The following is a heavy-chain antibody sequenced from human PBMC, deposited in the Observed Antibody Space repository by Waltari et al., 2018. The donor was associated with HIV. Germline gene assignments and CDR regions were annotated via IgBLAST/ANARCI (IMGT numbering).Heavy chain of an antibody. CDR3: ARTPYDTSGYCFDY. CDR2: VCDDGKNK. CDR1: GFTFSSYG. V-gene: IGHV3-33*01. D-gene: IGHD3-22*01. Sequence: QVQLVESGGGVVQPGRSLRLSCAASGFTFSSYGMHWVRQAPGKGLGWLAVVCDDGKNKYYADSVKGLFTVSRDNSKNTLFLQMNSLRVDDTAVYYCARTPYDTSGYCFDYWGQGTLVTVSS. J-gene: IGHJ4*02.